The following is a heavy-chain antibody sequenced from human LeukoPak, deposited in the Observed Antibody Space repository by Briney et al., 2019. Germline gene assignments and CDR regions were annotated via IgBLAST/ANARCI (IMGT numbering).Heavy chain of an antibody. V-gene: IGHV3-23*01. Sequence: GGSLRLSCAASGFTSSSYAMNWVRQAPGKGLEWVSAISGSGGSTYYADSVKGRFTISRDNSNNTLYLQMNSLRAEDTAVYYCAKDGVITMVQGANSVNWGQGTLVTVSS. CDR2: ISGSGGST. D-gene: IGHD3-10*01. CDR3: AKDGVITMVQGANSVN. J-gene: IGHJ4*02. CDR1: GFTSSSYA.